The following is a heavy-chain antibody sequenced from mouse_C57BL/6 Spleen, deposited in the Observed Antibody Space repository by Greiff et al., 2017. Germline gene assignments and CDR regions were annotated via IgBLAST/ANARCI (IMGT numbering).Heavy chain of an antibody. Sequence: EVKLMESGGGLVKPGGSLKLSCAASGFTFSDYGMHWVRQAPEKGLEWVAYISSGSSTIYYADTVKGRFTISRDNAKNTLFLQMTSLRSEDTAMXYCGRPPLYDGSSYGYFDVWGTGTTVTVSS. CDR2: ISSGSSTI. J-gene: IGHJ1*03. CDR3: GRPPLYDGSSYGYFDV. D-gene: IGHD1-1*01. V-gene: IGHV5-17*01. CDR1: GFTFSDYG.